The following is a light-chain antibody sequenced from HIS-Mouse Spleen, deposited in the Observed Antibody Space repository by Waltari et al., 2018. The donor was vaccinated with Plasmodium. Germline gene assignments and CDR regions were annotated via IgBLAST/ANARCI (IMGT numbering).Light chain of an antibody. V-gene: IGLV3-1*01. CDR1: KLGDKY. J-gene: IGLJ2*01. CDR3: QAWDSSTAWV. CDR2: QDS. Sequence: SYELTQPPSVSVSPGQTASITCPGDKLGDKYACWYQQKPGQSPVLVNYQDSKRPSGIPGRFSGSNSGNTATLTISGTQAMDEADYYCQAWDSSTAWVFGGGTKLTVL.